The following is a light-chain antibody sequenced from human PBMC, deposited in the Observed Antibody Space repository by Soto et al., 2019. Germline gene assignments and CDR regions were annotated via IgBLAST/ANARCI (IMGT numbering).Light chain of an antibody. CDR1: SSDIGGYKY. CDR2: EVS. Sequence: QSALTQRASVSGSLGQSITISCTGTSSDIGGYKYVSWYQQHPGKAPKLIIFEVSNRPSGVSDRFSGSNSGNTASLTISGLQAEDEADYYCTSYSRYRVLVFGGGTKVTVL. J-gene: IGLJ3*02. CDR3: TSYSRYRVLV. V-gene: IGLV2-14*01.